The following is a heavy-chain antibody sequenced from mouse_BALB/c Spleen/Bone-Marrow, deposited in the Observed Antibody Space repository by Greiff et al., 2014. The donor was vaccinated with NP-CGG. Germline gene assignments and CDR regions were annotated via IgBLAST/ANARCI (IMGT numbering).Heavy chain of an antibody. J-gene: IGHJ4*01. CDR3: TRSGTLGAMDY. CDR1: GFTFSSFG. D-gene: IGHD3-3*01. V-gene: IGHV5-17*02. CDR2: ISSGSSTI. Sequence: EVQLVEPGGGLVQPGGSRKLSCAASGFTFSSFGMHRVRQAPEKGLEWVAYISSGSSTIYYADTMKGRFTISRDNPKNTLFLQMTSLRSEDTAMYYCTRSGTLGAMDYWGQGTSVTVSS.